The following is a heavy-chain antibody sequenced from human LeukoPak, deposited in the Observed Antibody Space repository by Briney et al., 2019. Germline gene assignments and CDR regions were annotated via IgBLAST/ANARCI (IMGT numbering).Heavy chain of an antibody. J-gene: IGHJ4*02. CDR3: AHRQLRRYYGSGIHFDY. D-gene: IGHD3-10*01. V-gene: IGHV2-5*02. CDR1: GFSLSTSGVG. Sequence: SGPTLVKPTQTLTLTCTFSGFSLSTSGVGVGWIRQPPGKALEWLALIYWDDDKRYSPSLKSRLTITKDTSKNQVVLTMTNMDPVDTATYYCAHRQLRRYYGSGIHFDYWGQGTLVTVSS. CDR2: IYWDDDK.